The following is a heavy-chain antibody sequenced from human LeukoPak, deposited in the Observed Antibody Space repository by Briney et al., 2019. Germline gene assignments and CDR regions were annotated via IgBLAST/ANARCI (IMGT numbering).Heavy chain of an antibody. V-gene: IGHV3-33*06. CDR1: GFTFTNFG. CDR3: AKDRGYYDSSGYFDY. J-gene: IGHJ4*02. Sequence: GGSLRLSCVTSGFTFTNFGMHWVRQAPGKGLEWVAVIWYDGSNKYYADSVKGRFTISRDNSKNTLYLQMNSLRAEDTAVYYCAKDRGYYDSSGYFDYWGQGTLVTVSS. D-gene: IGHD3-22*01. CDR2: IWYDGSNK.